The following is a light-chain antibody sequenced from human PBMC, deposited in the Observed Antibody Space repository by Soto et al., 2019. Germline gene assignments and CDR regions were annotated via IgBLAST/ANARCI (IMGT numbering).Light chain of an antibody. V-gene: IGKV3-20*01. CDR3: QQYSHLIT. CDR1: QTVRNNY. Sequence: EFVLTQSPGTLSLSPGERATLSCRASQTVRNNYLAWYQQKPGQAPRLLIYDASSRATGIPDRFSGGGSGTDFTLTISRLEPEDIATYYCQQYSHLITFGQGTRLEI. J-gene: IGKJ5*01. CDR2: DAS.